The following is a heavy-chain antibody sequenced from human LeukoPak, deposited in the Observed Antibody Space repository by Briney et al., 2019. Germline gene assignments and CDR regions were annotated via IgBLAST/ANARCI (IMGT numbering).Heavy chain of an antibody. J-gene: IGHJ6*02. D-gene: IGHD6-13*01. CDR2: IYYSGST. CDR1: GGSISSYY. CDR3: ARDHGSRWYYYGMDV. Sequence: SETLSLTCTVSGGSISSYYWSWIRQPPGKGLEWIGYIYYSGSTNYNPSLKSRVTISVDTSKNQFSLKLSSVTAADTAVYYCARDHGSRWYYYGMDVWGQGTTVTVSS. V-gene: IGHV4-59*01.